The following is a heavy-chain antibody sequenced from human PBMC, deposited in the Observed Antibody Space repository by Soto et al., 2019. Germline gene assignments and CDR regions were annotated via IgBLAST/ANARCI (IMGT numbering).Heavy chain of an antibody. CDR3: ARDRSDS. J-gene: IGHJ4*02. Sequence: DSVKGRFTISRDNSKNTLYLQMNSLRAEETAVFYCARDRSDSWGQGTLLTVSS. V-gene: IGHV3-30*01.